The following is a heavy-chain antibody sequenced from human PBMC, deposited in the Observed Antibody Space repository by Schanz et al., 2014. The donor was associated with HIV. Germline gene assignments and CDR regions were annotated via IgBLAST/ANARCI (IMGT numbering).Heavy chain of an antibody. Sequence: EVQLLESGGGLVQPGGSLRLSCAASGFTFSSYAMSWVRQAPGKGLEWVSAISGSSITYSADSVKGRFTISRDNSKNTLYLQMNSLRAEDTAVYYCAKTIIPTDWAPYTYSFDYWGQGTLVTVSS. CDR3: AKTIIPTDWAPYTYSFDY. CDR1: GFTFSSYA. D-gene: IGHD3-16*01. J-gene: IGHJ4*02. CDR2: ISGSSIT. V-gene: IGHV3-23*01.